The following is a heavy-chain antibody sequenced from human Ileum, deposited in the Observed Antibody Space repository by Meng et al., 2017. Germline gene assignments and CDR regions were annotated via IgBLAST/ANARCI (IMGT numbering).Heavy chain of an antibody. CDR3: ARGGPWFDP. Sequence: QGQRRQWGAGLLKPSEPLTPTCAVYGGSFRGYYWSWIRQTPGKGLEWIGEINHSGSTNYNPSLKSRVTISVDTSKNQFSLKLSSVTAADTAVYYCARGGPWFDPWGQGTLVTVSS. CDR1: GGSFRGYY. J-gene: IGHJ5*02. CDR2: INHSGST. V-gene: IGHV4-34*01.